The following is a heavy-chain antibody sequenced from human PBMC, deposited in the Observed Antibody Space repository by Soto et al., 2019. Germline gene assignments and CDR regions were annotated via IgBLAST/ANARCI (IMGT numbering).Heavy chain of an antibody. D-gene: IGHD3-9*01. V-gene: IGHV1-69*13. CDR3: AREEYDILTKLYYYYGMDV. CDR2: IIPIFGTA. J-gene: IGHJ6*02. CDR1: GGTFSSYA. Sequence: GASVKVSCKASGGTFSSYAISWVRQAPGQGLEWMGGIIPIFGTANYAQKFQGRVTITADESTSTAYMELSSLRSEDTAVYYCAREEYDILTKLYYYYGMDVWGQGTTVTVSS.